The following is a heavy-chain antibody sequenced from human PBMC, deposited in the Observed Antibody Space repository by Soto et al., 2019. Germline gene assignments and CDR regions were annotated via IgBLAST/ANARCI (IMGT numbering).Heavy chain of an antibody. J-gene: IGHJ6*02. CDR3: ARDLWVEPELYYYGMDV. CDR1: GDSISSADYY. CDR2: IFYSGTT. V-gene: IGHV4-30-4*02. D-gene: IGHD1-1*01. Sequence: PSDTLSLTCTVSGDSISSADYYRSWIRQTPGKGLEWIGHIFYSGTTYYNPSLKSRLTISVQTSKNHFSLRLTSVTAADTAVYYCARDLWVEPELYYYGMDVWGQGTTVTVSS.